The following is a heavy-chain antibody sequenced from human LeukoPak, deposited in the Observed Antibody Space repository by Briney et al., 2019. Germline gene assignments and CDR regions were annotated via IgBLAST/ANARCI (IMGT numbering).Heavy chain of an antibody. J-gene: IGHJ4*02. D-gene: IGHD5-24*01. CDR1: GFTFSSYS. V-gene: IGHV3-21*01. CDR2: ISSSSSYI. CDR3: ARDAEMATISSYFDY. Sequence: GGSLRLSCAASGFTFSSYSMNWARQAPGNGLEWVSSISSSSSYIYYADSVKGRFTISRDNAKNSLYLQMNSLRAEDTPVYYCARDAEMATISSYFDYWGQGTLVTVSS.